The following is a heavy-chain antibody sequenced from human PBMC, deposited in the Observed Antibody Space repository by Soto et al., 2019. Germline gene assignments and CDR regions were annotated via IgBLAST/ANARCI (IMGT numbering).Heavy chain of an antibody. Sequence: SVKVSCKASGGTFSSYAIIWVRQAPGQGLEWMGGIIPIFGTANYAQKFQGRVTITADESTSTAYMELNSLKTEDTALYYCTRCVTGTTSSDYWGQGTLVTVSS. J-gene: IGHJ4*02. CDR2: IIPIFGTA. CDR3: TRCVTGTTSSDY. CDR1: GGTFSSYA. V-gene: IGHV1-69*13. D-gene: IGHD1-7*01.